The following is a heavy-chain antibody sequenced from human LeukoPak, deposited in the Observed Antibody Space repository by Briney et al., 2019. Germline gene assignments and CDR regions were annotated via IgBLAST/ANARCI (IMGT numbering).Heavy chain of an antibody. D-gene: IGHD6-19*01. CDR1: GFTFSSYA. J-gene: IGHJ4*02. Sequence: GGSLRLSCAASGFTFSSYAMHWVRQAPGKGLEWVAVISYDGSNKYYADSVKGRFTISRDNSKNTLYLQMNSLRAEDTAAYYCARVYSSGWYPDYSDYWGQGTLVTVSS. CDR3: ARVYSSGWYPDYSDY. CDR2: ISYDGSNK. V-gene: IGHV3-30-3*01.